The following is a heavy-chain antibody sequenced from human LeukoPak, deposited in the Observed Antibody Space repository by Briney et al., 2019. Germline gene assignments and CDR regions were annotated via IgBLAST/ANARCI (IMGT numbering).Heavy chain of an antibody. V-gene: IGHV3-21*01. CDR1: GFTFSSYS. CDR2: ISSSSSYI. Sequence: PGGSLRLSCAASGFTFSSYSMNWVRQAPGKGLEWVSSISSSSSYIYYADSVKGRFTISRDNAKNSLYLQMNSLRAEDTAVYYCAREARGYCSSTSCYRIYYYYYMDVWGKGTTVTISS. J-gene: IGHJ6*03. D-gene: IGHD2-2*01. CDR3: AREARGYCSSTSCYRIYYYYYMDV.